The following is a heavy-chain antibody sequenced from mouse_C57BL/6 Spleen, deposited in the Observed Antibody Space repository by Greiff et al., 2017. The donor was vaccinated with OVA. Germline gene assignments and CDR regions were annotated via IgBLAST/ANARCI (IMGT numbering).Heavy chain of an antibody. CDR2: IYPGDGDT. J-gene: IGHJ3*01. CDR1: GYAFSSSW. CDR3: ATYDYEPAWFAY. V-gene: IGHV1-82*01. Sequence: QVQLQQSGPELVKPGASVKISCKASGYAFSSSWMNWVKQRPGKGLDWIGRIYPGDGDTNYNGKFKGKATLTADKSSSTAYMQLSSLTSEDSAVYFCATYDYEPAWFAYWGQGTLVTVSA. D-gene: IGHD2-4*01.